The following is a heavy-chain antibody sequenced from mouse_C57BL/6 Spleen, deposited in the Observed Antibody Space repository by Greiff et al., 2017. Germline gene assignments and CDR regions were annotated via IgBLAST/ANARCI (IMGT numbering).Heavy chain of an antibody. CDR1: GFNIKDYY. Sequence: VQLQQSGAELVRPGASVKLSCTASGFNIKDYYMHWVKQRPEQGLEWIGRIDPEDGDTEYAPKFQGKATMTADTSSNTAYLQLSSLTSEDTAVYYCTGDFYDSSYGYAMDYWGQGTSGPVSS. CDR3: TGDFYDSSYGYAMDY. D-gene: IGHD1-1*01. J-gene: IGHJ4*01. CDR2: IDPEDGDT. V-gene: IGHV14-1*01.